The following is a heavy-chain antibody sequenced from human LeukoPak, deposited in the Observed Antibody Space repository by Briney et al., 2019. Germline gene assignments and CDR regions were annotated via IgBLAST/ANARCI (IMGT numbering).Heavy chain of an antibody. CDR3: ARAGFYGDYTDY. CDR2: ISGSSTYI. D-gene: IGHD4-17*01. CDR1: GFSFSTYS. J-gene: IGHJ4*02. Sequence: GGSLRLSCAASGFSFSTYSMNWVRQAPGKGLEWVSSISGSSTYIYYADSVKGRFTISRDNAKNSLYLQMNSLRAEDTAVYYCARAGFYGDYTDYWGQGTLVTVSP. V-gene: IGHV3-21*01.